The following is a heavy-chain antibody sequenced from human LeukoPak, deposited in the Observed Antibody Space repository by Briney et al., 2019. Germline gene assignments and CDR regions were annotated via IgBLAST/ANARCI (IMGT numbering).Heavy chain of an antibody. D-gene: IGHD3-10*01. Sequence: SETLSLTCTVSGGSISSYYWSWIRQPAGKGLEWIGSIYYSGSTYYNPSLKSRVTISVDTSKNQFSLRLTSVTAADTAVYYCARDTWKAYFDSGPYQTTYYGMDFWGQGTTVTVSS. CDR2: IYYSGST. CDR1: GGSISSYY. CDR3: ARDTWKAYFDSGPYQTTYYGMDF. V-gene: IGHV4-4*07. J-gene: IGHJ6*02.